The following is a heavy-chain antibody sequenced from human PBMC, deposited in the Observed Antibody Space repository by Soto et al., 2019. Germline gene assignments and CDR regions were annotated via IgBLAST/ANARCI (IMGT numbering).Heavy chain of an antibody. D-gene: IGHD3-10*01. Sequence: QVQLVESGGGVVQPGRSLRLSCAASGFTFSSYGMHWVRQAPGKGLEWVAVISYDGSNKYYAESVKGRFTISRDNSENTLYLQMNSLRAEDTAVYYCAKDRRITMVRGVSNWFDPWGQGTLVTVSS. J-gene: IGHJ5*02. CDR2: ISYDGSNK. CDR1: GFTFSSYG. CDR3: AKDRRITMVRGVSNWFDP. V-gene: IGHV3-30*18.